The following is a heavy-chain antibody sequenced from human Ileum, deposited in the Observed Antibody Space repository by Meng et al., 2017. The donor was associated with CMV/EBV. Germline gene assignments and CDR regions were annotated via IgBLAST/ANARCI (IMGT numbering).Heavy chain of an antibody. CDR1: GLTFSSYW. CDR3: ARDRSRGTSVDFGD. D-gene: IGHD3/OR15-3a*01. V-gene: IGHV3-21*01. J-gene: IGHJ4*02. Sequence: GESLKISCVASGLTFSSYWMHWVRQAPGKGLEWVSSISSGNTYGHHADSVKGRFTISRDNAKNSLYLQMNSLRGEDTGVYYCARDRSRGTSVDFGDWGQGTLVTVSS. CDR2: ISSGNTYG.